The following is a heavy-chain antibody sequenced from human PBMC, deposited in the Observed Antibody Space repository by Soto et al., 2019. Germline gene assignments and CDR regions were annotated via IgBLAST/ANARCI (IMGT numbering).Heavy chain of an antibody. CDR3: AHRLAATGLFDY. Sequence: QITLKESGPTLVKPTQTLTLTCTFSGFSLSTSGVGVGWIRQPPGQALEWLALIYWDDDKRYSPSLKSRLSITKDTSKNQVVITMTNMDPVDTATYYCAHRLAATGLFDYWGQGTLVTVSS. CDR1: GFSLSTSGVG. D-gene: IGHD6-13*01. CDR2: IYWDDDK. V-gene: IGHV2-5*02. J-gene: IGHJ4*02.